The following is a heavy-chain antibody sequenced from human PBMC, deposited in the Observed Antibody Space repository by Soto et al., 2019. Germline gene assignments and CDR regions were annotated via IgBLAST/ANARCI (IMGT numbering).Heavy chain of an antibody. CDR1: GYPVTAYY. J-gene: IGHJ3*02. CDR3: ARGGGVGVAGSAAFDM. CDR2: INPATGAA. V-gene: IGHV1-2*02. D-gene: IGHD3-3*01. Sequence: QLHLVQSGAVVKKPGASVTVSCSASGYPVTAYYMHWVRQAPGRGLEWMGGINPATGAAKYTQTFKGRVTMTRETSTSMVFRELSGLTSEDPAVFFCARGGGVGVAGSAAFDMWGQGTVVTVSS.